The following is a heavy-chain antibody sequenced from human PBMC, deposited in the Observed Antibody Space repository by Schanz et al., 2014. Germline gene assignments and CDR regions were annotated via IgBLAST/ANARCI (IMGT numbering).Heavy chain of an antibody. V-gene: IGHV1-8*01. D-gene: IGHD4-4*01. CDR3: ARGYSNVPY. CDR2: MNPTTGNT. J-gene: IGHJ4*02. CDR1: GYTFTSYD. Sequence: QAQLVQSGAEVKKPGASVKVSCKASGYTFTSYDINWVRQAPGQGLEWMGWMNPTTGNTGYAQKFQGRVTMTRNTSISTAFMELSGLRSEDTAVYYCARGYSNVPYWGQGTLVTVSS.